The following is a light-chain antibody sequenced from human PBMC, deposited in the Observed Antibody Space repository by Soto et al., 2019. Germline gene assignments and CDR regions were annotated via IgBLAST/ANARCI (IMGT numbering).Light chain of an antibody. CDR3: QSFDSSLGGSGV. V-gene: IGLV1-40*01. CDR2: GHN. J-gene: IGLJ3*02. CDR1: TSNIEAGYE. Sequence: QSVLTQPPSVSGAPGQRVTISCTGSTSNIEAGYEVHWYQQVPGTAPKLLVSGHNNRPAEVPDRFFGSKSGTSASLTITGLLAEDEADYYCQSFDSSLGGSGVFGGGTKLTVL.